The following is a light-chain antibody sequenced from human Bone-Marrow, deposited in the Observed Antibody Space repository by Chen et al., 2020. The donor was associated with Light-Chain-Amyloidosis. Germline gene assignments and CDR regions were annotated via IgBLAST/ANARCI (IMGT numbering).Light chain of an antibody. Sequence: SYALTQPSSVSVAPGQTATIACGGNNIGSTSVHWYQQTPGQAPLLVVYDDSDRPSGIPERLSGSNSGNTATLTISRVEAGDEADYCCQVWDRSSDRPVFGGGTKLTVL. CDR3: QVWDRSSDRPV. J-gene: IGLJ3*02. CDR1: NIGSTS. CDR2: DDS. V-gene: IGLV3-21*02.